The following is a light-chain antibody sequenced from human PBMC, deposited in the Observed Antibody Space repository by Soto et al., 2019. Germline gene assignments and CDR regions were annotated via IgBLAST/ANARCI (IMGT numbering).Light chain of an antibody. Sequence: QSVLTQPASVSGSPGQSITISCTGTSSDVGAHKSVAWYQHNPGKAPKLMIYDVSNRPSGVSSRFSGSKSANTASLSISGLQADDEADYYCSSYTSSSTLVFGTGTKVTVL. CDR1: SSDVGAHKS. CDR3: SSYTSSSTLV. CDR2: DVS. V-gene: IGLV2-14*01. J-gene: IGLJ1*01.